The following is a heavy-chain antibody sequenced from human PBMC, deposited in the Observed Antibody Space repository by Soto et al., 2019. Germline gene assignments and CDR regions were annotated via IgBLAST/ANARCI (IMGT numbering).Heavy chain of an antibody. CDR3: ARHIAAAGEVYYYGMDV. D-gene: IGHD6-13*01. V-gene: IGHV5-51*01. CDR1: GYTFPSYW. CDR2: IYPGDSDT. Sequence: PGESLKISCKGSGYTFPSYWIGWVRQMPGKGLEWMGIIYPGDSDTRYSPSFQGQVTISADKSTSTAYLQWSSLKASDTAMYYCARHIAAAGEVYYYGMDVWGQGTTVTVSS. J-gene: IGHJ6*02.